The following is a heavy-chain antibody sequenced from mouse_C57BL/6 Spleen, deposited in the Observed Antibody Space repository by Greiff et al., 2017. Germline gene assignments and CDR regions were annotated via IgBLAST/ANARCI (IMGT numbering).Heavy chain of an antibody. D-gene: IGHD1-1*01. CDR3: VRETTVDPYYAMDY. V-gene: IGHV10-3*01. CDR1: GSTFTTYA. CDR2: IRSKSSNYAT. J-gene: IGHJ4*01. Sequence: EVMLVEPGGGLVQPKGSLKLSCAASGSTFTTYAMHWVRQAPGKGLEWVARIRSKSSNYATYYADSVKDRFTISRDDSQSMLYLQMNNLKTEDTAMYYCVRETTVDPYYAMDYWGQGTSVTVSS.